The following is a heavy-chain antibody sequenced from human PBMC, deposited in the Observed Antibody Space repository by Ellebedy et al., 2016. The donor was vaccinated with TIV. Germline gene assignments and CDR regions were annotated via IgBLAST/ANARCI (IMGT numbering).Heavy chain of an antibody. CDR1: GYSISSGYY. CDR3: ARLEQLFKIPGYNYYYHAMDV. D-gene: IGHD3-9*01. Sequence: GSLRLSCTVSGYSISSGYYWGWIRQPPGKGLEWIGSIYHSGSTYYNPSLKSRVTISVDTSKNQFSLKLSSVTAADTAVYYCARLEQLFKIPGYNYYYHAMDVWGQGATVTVSS. J-gene: IGHJ6*02. CDR2: IYHSGST. V-gene: IGHV4-38-2*02.